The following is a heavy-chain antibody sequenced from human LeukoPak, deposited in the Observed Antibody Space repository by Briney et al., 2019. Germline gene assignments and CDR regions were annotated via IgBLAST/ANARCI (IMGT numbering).Heavy chain of an antibody. Sequence: GGSLRLSCAASGFTFSNYEMYWVRQAPGKGLEWVSYISSGVSTINYADSVKGRFTISRDNAKNSLYLKMNSLRAEDTAAYYCARGVVIVGIDYWGQGTLVTVSS. CDR1: GFTFSNYE. CDR2: ISSGVSTI. V-gene: IGHV3-48*03. D-gene: IGHD3-3*01. J-gene: IGHJ4*02. CDR3: ARGVVIVGIDY.